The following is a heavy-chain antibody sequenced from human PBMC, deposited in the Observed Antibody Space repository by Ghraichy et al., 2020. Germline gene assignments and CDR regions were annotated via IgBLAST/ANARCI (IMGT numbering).Heavy chain of an antibody. CDR1: GFTFSSHA. Sequence: LSLTCAASGFTFSSHAMTWVRQAPGKGLEWVSSVSSTGGRTFYADSVKGRFTISRDNSKNTLYLQMSSLSAEDTAVYFCAKEILPSEYAYYYYGMDVWGQGTAVTVSS. CDR2: VSSTGGRT. V-gene: IGHV3-23*01. D-gene: IGHD1-14*01. J-gene: IGHJ6*02. CDR3: AKEILPSEYAYYYYGMDV.